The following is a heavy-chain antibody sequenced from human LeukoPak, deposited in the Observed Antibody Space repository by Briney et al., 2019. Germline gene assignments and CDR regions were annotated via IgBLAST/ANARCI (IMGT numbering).Heavy chain of an antibody. Sequence: GGSLRLSCASSGFTFTDYAMGWVRQAPWQGLDWASTISDSGSTTYYADSVRGRFTMSRDNSKNTLSLQMSSLRAEDTAVYYCAKARTPYTSGFDYWGQGTLVAVSS. D-gene: IGHD6-19*01. CDR3: AKARTPYTSGFDY. CDR2: ISDSGSTT. J-gene: IGHJ4*02. CDR1: GFTFTDYA. V-gene: IGHV3-23*01.